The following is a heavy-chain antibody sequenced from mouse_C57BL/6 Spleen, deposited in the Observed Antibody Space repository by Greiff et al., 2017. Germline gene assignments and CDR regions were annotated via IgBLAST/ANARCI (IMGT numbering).Heavy chain of an antibody. Sequence: EVQLVESGGGLVQPGGSLKLSCAASGFTFSDYGMAWVRQAPRKGPEWVAFISNLAYSIHYADTVTGRFTISRENANNTLYLEMSSLMSEDTAMYYCARKDYDNYAGFAYWGQGTLVTVSA. CDR3: ARKDYDNYAGFAY. V-gene: IGHV5-15*01. J-gene: IGHJ3*01. CDR1: GFTFSDYG. D-gene: IGHD2-1*01. CDR2: ISNLAYSI.